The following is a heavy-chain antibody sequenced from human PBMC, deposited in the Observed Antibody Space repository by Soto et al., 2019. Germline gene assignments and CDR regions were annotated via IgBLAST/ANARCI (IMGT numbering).Heavy chain of an antibody. D-gene: IGHD2-2*01. CDR2: INPNSGGT. CDR1: GYTFTGYY. V-gene: IGHV1-2*02. J-gene: IGHJ5*02. CDR3: ARGPSTSGSWFDP. Sequence: ASVKVSCKASGYTFTGYYMHWVRQAPGQGLEWMGWINPNSGGTNYAQKFQGRVTMTRDTSISTAYMELSRLRSDDTAVYYCARGPSTSGSWFDPWGQGTLVTAPQ.